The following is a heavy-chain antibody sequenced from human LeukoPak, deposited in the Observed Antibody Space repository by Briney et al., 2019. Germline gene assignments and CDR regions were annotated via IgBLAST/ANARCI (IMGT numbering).Heavy chain of an antibody. J-gene: IGHJ4*02. CDR2: IVVGSGNT. CDR3: AAVALTPRIAVAGGY. V-gene: IGHV1-58*02. Sequence: SVKVSCKASGFAFTSSAMQWVRQARGQRLEWIGWIVVGSGNTNYAQKFQERVTITRDMSTSTAYMELSSLRSEDTAVYYCAAVALTPRIAVAGGYWGQGTLVTVSS. D-gene: IGHD6-19*01. CDR1: GFAFTSSA.